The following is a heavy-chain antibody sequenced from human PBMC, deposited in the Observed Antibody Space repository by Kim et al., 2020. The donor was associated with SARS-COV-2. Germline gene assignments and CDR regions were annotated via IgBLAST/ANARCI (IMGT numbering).Heavy chain of an antibody. D-gene: IGHD2-21*01. CDR3: ARATGWLLRVEWFDP. CDR2: IYHSGST. V-gene: IGHV4-4*02. CDR1: GGSISSSNW. Sequence: SETLSLTCAVSGGSISSSNWWSWVRQPPGKGLEWIGEIYHSGSTNYNPSLKSRVTISVDKSKNQFSLKLSSVTAADTAVYYCARATGWLLRVEWFDPWGQGTLVTVSS. J-gene: IGHJ5*02.